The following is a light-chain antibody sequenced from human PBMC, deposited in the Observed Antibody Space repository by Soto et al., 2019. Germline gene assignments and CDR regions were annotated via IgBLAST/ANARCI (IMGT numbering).Light chain of an antibody. V-gene: IGLV2-23*01. J-gene: IGLJ2*01. CDR1: SSDVGSYNL. CDR3: CSYAGSSTVV. Sequence: QSALTQPASMSGSPGQSSTISCTGTSSDVGSYNLVSWYQQHPGKAPKLMIYEGSKRPSGVSNRFSGSKSGNTASLTISGLQAEDEADYYCCSYAGSSTVVFGGGTKLTVL. CDR2: EGS.